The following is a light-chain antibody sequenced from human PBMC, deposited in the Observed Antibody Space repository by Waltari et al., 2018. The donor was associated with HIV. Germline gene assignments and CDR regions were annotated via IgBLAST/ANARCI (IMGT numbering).Light chain of an antibody. CDR1: EDISGA. CDR3: QQFKTYPLT. J-gene: IGKJ4*01. CDR2: DAS. Sequence: AIQLNQSPSSLSASVGDRVTIICRASEDISGALAWYQQKPGKPPRLLIHDASILESGVPSKFSGSGAGADFALTIISLQPEDFATYYCQQFKTYPLTFGGGTKVEIK. V-gene: IGKV1-13*02.